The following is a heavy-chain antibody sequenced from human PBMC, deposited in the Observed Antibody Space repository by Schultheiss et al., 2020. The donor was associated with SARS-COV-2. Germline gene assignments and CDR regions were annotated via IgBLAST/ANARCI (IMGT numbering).Heavy chain of an antibody. V-gene: IGHV4-4*02. CDR3: GRVTTVRGWFDP. Sequence: SETLSLTCAVSGGSISSSNWWSWVRQPPGKGLEWIEEFNHSESTSDNSSLKSRVTISLDTSKNQFSLNLSSVTAADTAVYFCGRVTTVRGWFDPWGQGTLVTVSS. CDR1: GGSISSSNW. J-gene: IGHJ5*02. D-gene: IGHD4-11*01. CDR2: FNHSEST.